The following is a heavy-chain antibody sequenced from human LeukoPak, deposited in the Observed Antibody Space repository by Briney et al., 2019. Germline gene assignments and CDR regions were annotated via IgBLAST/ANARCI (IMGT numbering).Heavy chain of an antibody. J-gene: IGHJ4*02. Sequence: SETLSLTCAVYGGSFSGYYWSWIRQPPGKGLEWIGEINHSGSTNYSPSLKSRVTISVDTSKNQFSLKLSSVTAADTAVYYCARGRYGDYVFPPKYFDYWGQGTLVTVSS. CDR1: GGSFSGYY. D-gene: IGHD4-17*01. CDR3: ARGRYGDYVFPPKYFDY. V-gene: IGHV4-34*01. CDR2: INHSGST.